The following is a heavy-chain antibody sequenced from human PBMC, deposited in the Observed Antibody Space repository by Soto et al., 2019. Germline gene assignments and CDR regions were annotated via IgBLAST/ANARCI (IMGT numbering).Heavy chain of an antibody. CDR1: GFTFSSYS. CDR3: ASLPVAEYYYMDV. Sequence: PGGSLRLSCAASGFTFSSYSMNWVRQAPGKGLEWVSSISSSSSYIYYADSVKGRFTISRDNAKNSLHLQMNSLRAEDTAVYYCASLPVAEYYYMDVWGKGTTVTVSS. D-gene: IGHD6-19*01. V-gene: IGHV3-21*01. CDR2: ISSSSSYI. J-gene: IGHJ6*03.